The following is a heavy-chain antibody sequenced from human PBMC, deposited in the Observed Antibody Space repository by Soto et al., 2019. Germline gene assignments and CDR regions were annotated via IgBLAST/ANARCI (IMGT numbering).Heavy chain of an antibody. D-gene: IGHD3-9*01. V-gene: IGHV4-30-4*07. CDR1: GGSISSSSYS. Sequence: SETLSLTCTVSGGSISSSSYSWSWIRQPPGKGLEWIGYIYYSGSTYYNPSLKSRVTISVDTSKNQFSLKLSSVTAADTAVYYCARGRRYHDYWGQGTLVTVS. CDR3: ARGRRYHDY. J-gene: IGHJ4*02. CDR2: IYYSGST.